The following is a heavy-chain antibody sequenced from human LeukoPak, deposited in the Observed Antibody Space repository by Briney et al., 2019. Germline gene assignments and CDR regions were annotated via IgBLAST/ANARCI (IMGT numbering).Heavy chain of an antibody. CDR3: AKDRDGDYQKIDY. J-gene: IGHJ4*02. CDR2: ISGSGGST. D-gene: IGHD4-17*01. Sequence: GGSLRLSCAASGFTFRSYAMSWVRQAPGKGLEWVSAISGSGGSTYYADSVKGRFTISRDNSKNTLYLQMNSLRAEDTAVYYCAKDRDGDYQKIDYWGQGTLVTVSS. V-gene: IGHV3-23*01. CDR1: GFTFRSYA.